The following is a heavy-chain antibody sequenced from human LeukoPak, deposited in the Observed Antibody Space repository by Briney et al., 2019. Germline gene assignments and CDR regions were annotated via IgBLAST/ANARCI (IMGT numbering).Heavy chain of an antibody. Sequence: SETLSLTCTVSGGSISIYYWSWIRQPPGKGLEWIGNIYYSGSTDYNPSLKSRVTISVDSSRKQFSLKVSSVTAADTAVYYCARVDHYETSGYYYGIHVWGQGTTVTVSS. V-gene: IGHV4-59*01. CDR2: IYYSGST. CDR3: ARVDHYETSGYYYGIHV. CDR1: GGSISIYY. J-gene: IGHJ6*02. D-gene: IGHD3-22*01.